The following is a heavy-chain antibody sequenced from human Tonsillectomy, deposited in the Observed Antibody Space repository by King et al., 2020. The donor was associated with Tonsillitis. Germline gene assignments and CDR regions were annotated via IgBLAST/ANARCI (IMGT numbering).Heavy chain of an antibody. V-gene: IGHV3-74*01. J-gene: IGHJ2*01. CDR2: INSDGSST. CDR3: ARGYWYCDL. Sequence: VQLVESGGGLVQPGGSLRLSCAASVFTFSSYWMHWVRQSPGEGLVWVSHINSDGSSTNYADSVKGRFTISRDNDKNTLYLQMNSLSAEDTAVYYCARGYWYCDLWGRGTLVTVS. CDR1: VFTFSSYW.